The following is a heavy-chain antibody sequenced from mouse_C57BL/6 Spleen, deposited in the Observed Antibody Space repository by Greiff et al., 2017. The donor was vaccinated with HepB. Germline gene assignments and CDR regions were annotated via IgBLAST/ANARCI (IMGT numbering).Heavy chain of an antibody. Sequence: VKLMESGPGLVAPSQSLSITCTVSGFSFTSYGVDWVRQPPGKGLEWLGVIWGGGSTNYNSALMSRLSISKDNSKSQVFLKMNSLQTDDTAMYYCAKRGTGTLKGYAMDYWGQGTSVTVSS. V-gene: IGHV2-9*01. D-gene: IGHD4-1*01. CDR3: AKRGTGTLKGYAMDY. CDR1: GFSFTSYG. J-gene: IGHJ4*01. CDR2: IWGGGST.